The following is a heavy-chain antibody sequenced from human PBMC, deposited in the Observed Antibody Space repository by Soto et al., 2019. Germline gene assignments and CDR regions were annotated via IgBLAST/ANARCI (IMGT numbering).Heavy chain of an antibody. Sequence: SEILSLTCAVSGGSISRNHWWSWVRQPPGRGLEWIGEIYHDGSANYNSSLKSRVTISVDKSNNQFSLELTSVTAADTAVYYCARTSTWFQHWGQGTLVTVSS. CDR2: IYHDGSA. J-gene: IGHJ1*01. V-gene: IGHV4-4*02. CDR3: ARTSTWFQH. CDR1: GGSISRNHW.